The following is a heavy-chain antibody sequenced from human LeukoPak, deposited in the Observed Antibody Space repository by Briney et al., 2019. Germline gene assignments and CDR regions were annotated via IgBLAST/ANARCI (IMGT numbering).Heavy chain of an antibody. J-gene: IGHJ4*02. CDR2: VRPDGSEI. D-gene: IGHD2-15*01. CDR1: GFTFSKAW. CDR3: ATTTRGRSWDY. V-gene: IGHV3-7*01. Sequence: PGGSLRLSCAVSGFTFSKAWMSWVRQAPGKGLEWVANVRPDGSEIQYVDSMKGRFTVSRDNSENSLYLRMSSLRAEDTAVYYCATTTRGRSWDYWGQGTLVTVSS.